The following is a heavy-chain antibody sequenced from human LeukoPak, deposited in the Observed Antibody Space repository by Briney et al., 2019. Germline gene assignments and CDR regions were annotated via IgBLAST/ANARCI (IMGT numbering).Heavy chain of an antibody. CDR1: GGSISSYY. Sequence: SETLSLTCTVSGGSISSYYWSWIRQPPGKGLEWIGYIYYSGSTNYNPSLKSRVTISVDTSKNQFSLKLSSVTAAGTAVYYCARSVAASGSYWGQGTLVTVSS. J-gene: IGHJ4*02. CDR2: IYYSGST. V-gene: IGHV4-59*01. CDR3: ARSVAASGSY. D-gene: IGHD2-15*01.